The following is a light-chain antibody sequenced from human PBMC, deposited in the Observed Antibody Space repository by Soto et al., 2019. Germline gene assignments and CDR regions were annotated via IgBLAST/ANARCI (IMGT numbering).Light chain of an antibody. CDR3: CSYAGSSTGV. CDR1: SSDVGSYNF. V-gene: IGLV2-23*01. Sequence: QSALTQAASVSGSPGQSITISCTGTSSDVGSYNFVSWYQQHPGKAPKLMIYEGSERPSGVSNRFSGSKSGNTASLTISGLQAEDEADYYCCSYAGSSTGVFGGGTKLTVL. CDR2: EGS. J-gene: IGLJ3*02.